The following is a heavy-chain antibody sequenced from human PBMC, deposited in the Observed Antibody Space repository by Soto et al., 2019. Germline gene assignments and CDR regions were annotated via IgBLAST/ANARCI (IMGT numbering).Heavy chain of an antibody. D-gene: IGHD3-22*01. CDR2: IIPIVETP. J-gene: IGHJ5*02. CDR1: GGTFNSYD. Sequence: QVQLVQSGAEVKKPGSSMKVSCKASGGTFNSYDINWVRQAPGQGLEWMGGIIPIVETPKYAQKFQGRVTITEDESTNTVYMELSSLRSEDTAMYSCATLSRQNYYATSVFLKDNWFDPWGQGTLVTVSS. CDR3: ATLSRQNYYATSVFLKDNWFDP. V-gene: IGHV1-69*01.